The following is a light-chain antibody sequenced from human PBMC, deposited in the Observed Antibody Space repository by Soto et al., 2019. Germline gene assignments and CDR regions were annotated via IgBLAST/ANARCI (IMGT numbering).Light chain of an antibody. CDR3: QQYNNWPRT. CDR1: QSLSSRY. V-gene: IGKV3-20*01. J-gene: IGKJ1*01. Sequence: IVLTKAPGTLSLSPGERATLSCRASQSLSSRYLAWYQQKPGQAPRLLISAASSRATGIPDRFSGGGSGTDCTLTISRLEQEDLAVYYCQQYNNWPRTFGQGTKVDIK. CDR2: AAS.